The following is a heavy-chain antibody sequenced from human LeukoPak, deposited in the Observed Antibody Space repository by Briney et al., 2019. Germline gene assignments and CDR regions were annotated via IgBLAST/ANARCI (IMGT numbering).Heavy chain of an antibody. CDR2: ISWNSGSI. D-gene: IGHD1-26*01. CDR1: GFTFDDYA. J-gene: IGHJ6*02. Sequence: PGGSLRLSCAASGFTFDDYAMHWVRRAPGKGLEWVSGISWNSGSIGYADSVKGRFTISRDNAKNSLYLQMNSLRAEDTALYYCAKDISRGSYLYYYYYYGMDVWGQGTTVTVSS. V-gene: IGHV3-9*01. CDR3: AKDISRGSYLYYYYYYGMDV.